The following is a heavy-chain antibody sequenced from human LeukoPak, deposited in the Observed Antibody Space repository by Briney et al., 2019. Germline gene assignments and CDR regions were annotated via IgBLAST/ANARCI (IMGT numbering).Heavy chain of an antibody. V-gene: IGHV1-69*06. D-gene: IGHD1-26*01. CDR2: IIPIFGTA. CDR3: ARGNGTYMFDP. Sequence: EASVKVSCKASGGTFSSYAISWVRQAPGQGLEWMGGIIPIFGTANYAQKFQGRVTITADKSTSTAYMELSSLRSEDTAVYYCARGNGTYMFDPWGQGTLVIVSS. J-gene: IGHJ5*02. CDR1: GGTFSSYA.